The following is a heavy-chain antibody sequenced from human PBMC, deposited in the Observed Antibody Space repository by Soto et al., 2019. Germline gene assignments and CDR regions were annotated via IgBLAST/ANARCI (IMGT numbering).Heavy chain of an antibody. Sequence: QVQLVQSGAEVKKPGSSVKVSCKASGGTFSSYAISWARQAPGQGLEWMGGIIPIFGTANYAQKFQGRVTITGDESTSTAYMELSSLRDEDTAVYYCARGRGRTDGYKSIDYWGQGTLVTLSS. J-gene: IGHJ4*02. CDR2: IIPIFGTA. V-gene: IGHV1-69*12. CDR3: ARGRGRTDGYKSIDY. CDR1: GGTFSSYA. D-gene: IGHD3-10*01.